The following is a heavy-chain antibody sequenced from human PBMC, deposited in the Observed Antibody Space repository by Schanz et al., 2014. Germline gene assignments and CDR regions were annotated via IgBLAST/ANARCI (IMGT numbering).Heavy chain of an antibody. CDR1: GFSFSGFA. J-gene: IGHJ4*02. Sequence: VQLEESGGGVVQPGGSLRLSCVASGFSFSGFAVHWVRQAPGKGLEWVSAISGSGGSTVYADSVKGRFTISRDNSKNTLYLQMDSLRPEDTAVYFCAKDTGYCHGGACYCFEYWGLGILVTVSS. CDR3: AKDTGYCHGGACYCFEY. D-gene: IGHD2-8*02. V-gene: IGHV3-23*04. CDR2: ISGSGGST.